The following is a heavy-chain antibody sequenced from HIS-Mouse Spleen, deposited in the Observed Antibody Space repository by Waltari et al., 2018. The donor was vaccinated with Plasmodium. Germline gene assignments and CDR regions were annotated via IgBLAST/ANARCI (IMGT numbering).Heavy chain of an antibody. CDR2: IYYSGST. CDR3: ARDRITGTSYFDY. D-gene: IGHD1-7*01. J-gene: IGHJ4*02. CDR1: GGSISSSSYY. V-gene: IGHV4-39*07. Sequence: QLQLQESGPGLVKPSETLSLHCTVSGGSISSSSYYWGWFRQPPGKGLEWIGSIYYSGSTYYNPSLKSRVTISVDTSKNQFSLKLSSVTAADTAVYYCARDRITGTSYFDYWGQGTLVTVSS.